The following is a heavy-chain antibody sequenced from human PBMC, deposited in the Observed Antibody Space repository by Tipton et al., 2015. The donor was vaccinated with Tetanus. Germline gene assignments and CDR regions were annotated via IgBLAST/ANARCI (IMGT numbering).Heavy chain of an antibody. J-gene: IGHJ4*02. CDR3: ARYYYDSSGYAHDY. CDR2: IYYSGST. Sequence: LSLTCTVSGGSISSYYWSWIRQPPGKGLEWIGYIYYSGSTNYNPSLKSRVTISVDTSKNQFSLKLSSVTAADTAVYYCARYYYDSSGYAHDYWGQGTLVTVSS. CDR1: GGSISSYY. D-gene: IGHD3-22*01. V-gene: IGHV4-59*01.